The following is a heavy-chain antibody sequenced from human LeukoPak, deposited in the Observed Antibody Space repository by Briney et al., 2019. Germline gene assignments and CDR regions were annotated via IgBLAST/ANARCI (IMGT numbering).Heavy chain of an antibody. CDR2: IYPDDSDT. CDR3: ARRGGSYLAVWAFDI. V-gene: IGHV5-51*01. CDR1: EYSFPNYC. J-gene: IGHJ3*02. D-gene: IGHD1-26*01. Sequence: GESLKISCKHSEYSFPNYCIGWVRQMPGKGLEWMGIIYPDDSDTRYSPSFQGQVTISADKSISTAYLQWSSLKASDTAMYYCARRGGSYLAVWAFDIWGQGTMVTVSS.